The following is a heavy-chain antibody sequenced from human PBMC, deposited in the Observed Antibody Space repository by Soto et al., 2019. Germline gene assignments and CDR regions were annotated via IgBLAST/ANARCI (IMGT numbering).Heavy chain of an antibody. Sequence: VESLTVSGDVSGYSFTSYGIGWVLQMPGKGLEWMGIIYPGDSDTRYSPSFQGQVTISADKSISTAYLQWSSLKASDTAMYYCARHSSGWYGAYYYGMDVWGQGTTVTVSS. J-gene: IGHJ6*01. CDR3: ARHSSGWYGAYYYGMDV. CDR1: GYSFTSYG. V-gene: IGHV5-51*01. CDR2: IYPGDSDT. D-gene: IGHD6-19*01.